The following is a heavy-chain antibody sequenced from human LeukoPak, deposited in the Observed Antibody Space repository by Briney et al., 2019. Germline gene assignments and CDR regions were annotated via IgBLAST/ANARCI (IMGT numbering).Heavy chain of an antibody. CDR3: ARVGGYYYDSLRGAFDI. CDR2: INSDGSST. CDR1: GFTFSSYW. V-gene: IGHV3-74*01. D-gene: IGHD3-22*01. Sequence: GGSLRLSCAASGFTFSSYWMHWVRQAPGKGLVWVSRINSDGSSTSYADSVKGRFATSRDNAKNTLYLQMNSLRAEDTAVYYCARVGGYYYDSLRGAFDIWGQGTMVTVSS. J-gene: IGHJ3*02.